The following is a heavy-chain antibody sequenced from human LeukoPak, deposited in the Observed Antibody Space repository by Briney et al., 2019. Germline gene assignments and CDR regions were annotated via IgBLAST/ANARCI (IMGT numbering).Heavy chain of an antibody. D-gene: IGHD1-7*01. J-gene: IGHJ4*02. Sequence: ASVKVSCKVSGYTLTELSMLSGTRSPGNGLGGRGGFDPEDGVAIYAQKFQGRVTITEDTSTDTAYMELRSLRSEDTAVYYCATGDWNYDEGKFDYWGQGTLVTVSS. CDR1: GYTLTELS. CDR2: FDPEDGVA. V-gene: IGHV1-24*01. CDR3: ATGDWNYDEGKFDY.